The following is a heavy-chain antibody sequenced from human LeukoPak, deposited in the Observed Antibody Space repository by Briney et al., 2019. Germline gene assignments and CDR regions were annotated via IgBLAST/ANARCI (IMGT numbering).Heavy chain of an antibody. V-gene: IGHV3-23*01. CDR1: GFTFSSYA. D-gene: IGHD6-19*01. CDR2: ISGSGGST. J-gene: IGHJ4*02. CDR3: AKDHSRIAVAVTGGFFDY. Sequence: GGSLRLSCAASGFTFSSYAMSWVRQAPGKGLEWVSAISGSGGSTYYADSVKGRFTISRDNSKNTLYLQMNSLRAEDTAVYYCAKDHSRIAVAVTGGFFDYWGQGTWSPSPQ.